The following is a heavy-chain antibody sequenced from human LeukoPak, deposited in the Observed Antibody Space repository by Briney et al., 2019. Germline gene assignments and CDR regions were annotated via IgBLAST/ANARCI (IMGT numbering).Heavy chain of an antibody. J-gene: IGHJ3*02. CDR2: ISWNSGSI. Sequence: PGRSLRLSCAASGFTFDGYAMHWVRQAPGKGLEWVSGISWNSGSIGYADSVKGRFTISRDNAKNSLYLQMNSLRAEDMALYYCAKAVYDSSGSYGMREAFDIWGQGTMVTVSS. D-gene: IGHD3-22*01. CDR1: GFTFDGYA. CDR3: AKAVYDSSGSYGMREAFDI. V-gene: IGHV3-9*03.